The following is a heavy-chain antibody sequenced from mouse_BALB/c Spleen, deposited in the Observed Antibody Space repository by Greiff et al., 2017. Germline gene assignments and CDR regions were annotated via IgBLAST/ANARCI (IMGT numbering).Heavy chain of an antibody. J-gene: IGHJ2*01. Sequence: VQLQQSGAELVRPGASVKLSCKASGYTFTSYWINWVKQRPGQGLEWIGNIYPSDSYTNYNQKFKDKATLTVDKSSSTAYMQLSSPTSEDSAVYYCTRGGDYPYFDYWGQGTTLTVSS. D-gene: IGHD2-4*01. CDR3: TRGGDYPYFDY. CDR1: GYTFTSYW. V-gene: IGHV1-69*02. CDR2: IYPSDSYT.